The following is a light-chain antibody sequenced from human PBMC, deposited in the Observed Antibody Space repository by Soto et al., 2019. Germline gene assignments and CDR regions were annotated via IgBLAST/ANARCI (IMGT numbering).Light chain of an antibody. J-gene: IGKJ1*01. Sequence: EIVMTQSPATLSVSPGERATLSCRASQSVSNNLAGYQQKPGQAPRLLIYGASTRATSIPARFSASGSGTEFTLTISSLQSEDFAVYYCQQYNNRPPRTFGQGTKVEIK. V-gene: IGKV3-15*01. CDR3: QQYNNRPPRT. CDR2: GAS. CDR1: QSVSNN.